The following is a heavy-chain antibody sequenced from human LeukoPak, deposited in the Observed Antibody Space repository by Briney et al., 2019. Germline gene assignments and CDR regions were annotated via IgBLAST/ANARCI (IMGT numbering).Heavy chain of an antibody. CDR2: IYYSGST. D-gene: IGHD6-13*01. Sequence: PSEPLSLTCTVSGDSISDYYWSWIRQPPGRGLEWIGSIYYSGSTNYNPSLKSRLTISVDTSKNQFSLKLSSVTTADTAVYFCARAGYGSTWFQNWGQGTLVTVSS. J-gene: IGHJ1*01. CDR1: GDSISDYY. CDR3: ARAGYGSTWFQN. V-gene: IGHV4-59*01.